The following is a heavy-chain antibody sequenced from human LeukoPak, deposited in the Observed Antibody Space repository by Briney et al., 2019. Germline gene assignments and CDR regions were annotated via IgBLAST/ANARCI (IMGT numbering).Heavy chain of an antibody. D-gene: IGHD2-21*02. J-gene: IGHJ3*02. CDR2: IRYDGSNK. V-gene: IGHV3-30*02. CDR1: GFTFSSYG. Sequence: GGSLRLSCAASGFTFSSYGMHWVRQAPGKGLEWVAFIRYDGSNKYYADSVKGRFTISRDNSKNTLYLQMNSLRAEDTAVYYCAATGAYCGGDCGAHDAFDIWGQGTMVTVSS. CDR3: AATGAYCGGDCGAHDAFDI.